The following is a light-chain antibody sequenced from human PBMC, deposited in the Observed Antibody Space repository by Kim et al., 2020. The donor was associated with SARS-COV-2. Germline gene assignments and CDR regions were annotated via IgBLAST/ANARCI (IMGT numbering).Light chain of an antibody. V-gene: IGLV6-57*02. Sequence: FMLTQPHSVSESPGKTVTISCTGNSDSIVRNFVQWYQQRPGSAPTTVIYEDNQRPSGVPARFSASVDTSSNSASLTISGLRTEDEADYYCQSYDPATHWVLGGGTQLTVL. CDR3: QSYDPATHWV. CDR2: EDN. CDR1: SDSIVRNF. J-gene: IGLJ3*02.